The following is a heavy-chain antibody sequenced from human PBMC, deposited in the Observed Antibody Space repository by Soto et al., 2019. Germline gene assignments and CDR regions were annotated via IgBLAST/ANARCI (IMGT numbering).Heavy chain of an antibody. Sequence: QVQLQESGPGLVKPSQTLSLTCTVSGGSISSGDYYWRWIRQPPGKGLEWIGYIYYSGSTYYNPSRTSRVIISVDTSKNQYSLKLSSVTAADTAVYYCARVSISTCCYGACDYWGQGTLVTVSS. CDR3: ARVSISTCCYGACDY. V-gene: IGHV4-30-4*01. J-gene: IGHJ4*02. D-gene: IGHD2-2*01. CDR2: IYYSGST. CDR1: GGSISSGDYY.